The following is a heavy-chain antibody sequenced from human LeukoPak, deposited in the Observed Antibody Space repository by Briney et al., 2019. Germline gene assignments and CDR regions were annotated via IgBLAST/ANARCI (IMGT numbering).Heavy chain of an antibody. J-gene: IGHJ4*02. CDR1: GFTFSSYG. CDR3: TRLYLVTTVTTPPG. Sequence: GGSLRLSCAASGFTFSSYGMHWVRQAPGKGLEWVAVISYDGSNKYYADSVKGRFTISRDNSKNTLYLQMNSLKTEDTAVYYCTRLYLVTTVTTPPGWGQGTLVTVSS. D-gene: IGHD4-17*01. CDR2: ISYDGSNK. V-gene: IGHV3-30*03.